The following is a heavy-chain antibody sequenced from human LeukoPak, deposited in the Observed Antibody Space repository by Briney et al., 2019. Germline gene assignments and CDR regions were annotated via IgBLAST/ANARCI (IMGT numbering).Heavy chain of an antibody. CDR3: AKVVQYTASTGTGLES. Sequence: PGGSLRLSCAASGFTVSSNYMSWVRQAPGKGLEWVSVIYSGGSTYYADSVKGRFTISRDNPKNTLYLQMNSLRAEDTAIYYCAKVVQYTASTGTGLESWGQGTLVTVSS. CDR1: GFTVSSNY. CDR2: IYSGGST. D-gene: IGHD6-13*01. V-gene: IGHV3-53*01. J-gene: IGHJ4*02.